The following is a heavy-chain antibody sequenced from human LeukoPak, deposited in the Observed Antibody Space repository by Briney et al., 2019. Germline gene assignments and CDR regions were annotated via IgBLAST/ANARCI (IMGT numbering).Heavy chain of an antibody. J-gene: IGHJ3*02. D-gene: IGHD3-10*01. CDR2: INHSGST. Sequence: GSLRLSCAASGFTFSNAWMSWVRQAPGKGLEWVGEINHSGSTNYNPSLKSRVTISVDTSKNQFSLKLSSVTAADTAVYYCAREIFGEWVASNDAFDIWGQGTMVTVSS. CDR1: GFTFSNAW. CDR3: AREIFGEWVASNDAFDI. V-gene: IGHV4-34*01.